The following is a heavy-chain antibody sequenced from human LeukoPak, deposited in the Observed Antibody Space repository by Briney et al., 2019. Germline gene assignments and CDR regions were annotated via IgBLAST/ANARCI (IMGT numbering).Heavy chain of an antibody. CDR1: GFTVSSNY. CDR3: ASSDNWGPPTH. Sequence: LAGGSLRLSCAASGFTVSSNYMSWVRQAPGKGLEWVSLVYSGGGTYYADSVKGRFTISRDNSKNTLFLQMNSLRAEDTAVYYCASSDNWGPPTHWGQGTLVTVSS. V-gene: IGHV3-53*01. D-gene: IGHD7-27*01. J-gene: IGHJ4*02. CDR2: VYSGGGT.